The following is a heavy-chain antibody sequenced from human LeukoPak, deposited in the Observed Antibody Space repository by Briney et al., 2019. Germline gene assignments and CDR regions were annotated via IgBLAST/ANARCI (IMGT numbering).Heavy chain of an antibody. V-gene: IGHV1-2*06. CDR2: INPNSGGA. D-gene: IGHD4-11*01. J-gene: IGHJ4*02. Sequence: ASVKVSCKASGYTFSDYYIHWVRQAPGQGLQWMGRINPNSGGADYAQNFQGRVTMTRDTSTNTVYVQLIWLRSDDAAVYYCARASYGNNPTHFDYWGQGTPVTVSS. CDR1: GYTFSDYY. CDR3: ARASYGNNPTHFDY.